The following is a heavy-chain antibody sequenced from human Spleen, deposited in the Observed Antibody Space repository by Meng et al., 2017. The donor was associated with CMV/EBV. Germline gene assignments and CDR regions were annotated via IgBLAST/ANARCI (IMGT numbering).Heavy chain of an antibody. V-gene: IGHV4-39*01. Sequence: SETLSLTCTVSGGSISSSSYYWDWIRQTPGKGLEWIGSMYYGGSTYYNPSLKSRVTLSVDTSKNQFSLGLSSVTVADTAVYYCARWWYTSSSGGYYFDYWGQGILVTVSS. CDR1: GGSISSSSYY. J-gene: IGHJ4*02. CDR3: ARWWYTSSSGGYYFDY. D-gene: IGHD6-6*01. CDR2: MYYGGST.